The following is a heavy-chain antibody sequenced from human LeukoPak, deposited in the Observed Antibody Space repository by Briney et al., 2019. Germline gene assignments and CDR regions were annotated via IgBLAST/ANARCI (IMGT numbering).Heavy chain of an antibody. Sequence: SETLSLTCTVSGGSISSYYWSWIRQPPGKGLEWIGEINHSGSTNYNPSLKSRVTISVDTSKNQFSLKLSSVTAADTAVYYCARGPGGSSSYWGQGTLVTVSS. CDR3: ARGPGGSSSY. D-gene: IGHD6-6*01. V-gene: IGHV4-34*01. CDR2: INHSGST. CDR1: GGSISSYY. J-gene: IGHJ4*02.